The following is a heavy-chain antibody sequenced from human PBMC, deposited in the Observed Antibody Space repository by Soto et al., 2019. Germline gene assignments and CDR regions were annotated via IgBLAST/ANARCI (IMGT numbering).Heavy chain of an antibody. Sequence: PGGSLRLSCAASGFTFSSYWMSWVRQAPGKGLEWVANIKQDVSEKYYVDSVKGRFTISRDNAKNSLYLQMNSLRAEDTVVYYCAREISSSWSSLDYWGQGTLVTVSS. CDR1: GFTFSSYW. V-gene: IGHV3-7*01. J-gene: IGHJ4*02. D-gene: IGHD6-13*01. CDR3: AREISSSWSSLDY. CDR2: IKQDVSEK.